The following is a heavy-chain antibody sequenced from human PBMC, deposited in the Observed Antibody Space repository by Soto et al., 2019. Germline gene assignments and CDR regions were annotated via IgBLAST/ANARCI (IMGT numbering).Heavy chain of an antibody. J-gene: IGHJ6*02. CDR1: GGTFSSYA. Sequence: QVQLVQSGAEVKKPGSSVKVSCKASGGTFSSYAISWVRQAPGQGLEWMGGIIPIFGTANYAQKFQGRVTITADESASTAYMELSSLRSEDTAVYYCARDGDYSDYYYYYGMDVWGQGTTVTVSS. V-gene: IGHV1-69*12. CDR3: ARDGDYSDYYYYYGMDV. CDR2: IIPIFGTA. D-gene: IGHD2-15*01.